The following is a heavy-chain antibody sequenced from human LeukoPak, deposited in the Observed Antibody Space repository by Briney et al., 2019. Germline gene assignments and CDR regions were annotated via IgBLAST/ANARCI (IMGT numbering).Heavy chain of an antibody. V-gene: IGHV4-61*01. CDR3: ARLTPTDMMVVVNDY. CDR2: IYYSGST. J-gene: IGHJ4*02. D-gene: IGHD3-22*01. CDR1: GGSVSSGSYY. Sequence: SETLSLTCTVSGGSVSSGSYYWSWIRQPPGKGLEWIGYIYYSGSTNYNPSLKSRVTISVDTSKNQFSLKLSSVTAADTAVYYCARLTPTDMMVVVNDYWGQGTLVTVSS.